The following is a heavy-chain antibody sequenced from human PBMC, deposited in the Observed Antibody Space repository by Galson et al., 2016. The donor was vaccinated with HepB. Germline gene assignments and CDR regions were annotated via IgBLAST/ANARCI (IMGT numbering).Heavy chain of an antibody. CDR3: AKDVGTGGYAPGYYYGVDV. CDR1: GFTFSSYA. CDR2: ISYDGSKK. D-gene: IGHD5-18*01. V-gene: IGHV3-30-3*01. J-gene: IGHJ6*02. Sequence: SLRLSCAASGFTFSSYAMHWVRQAPGEGLEWVALISYDGSKKYFADSVKGRFTISRDNAKNSLFLQMNSLRTEDTAFYYCAKDVGTGGYAPGYYYGVDVWGQGTTVTVSS.